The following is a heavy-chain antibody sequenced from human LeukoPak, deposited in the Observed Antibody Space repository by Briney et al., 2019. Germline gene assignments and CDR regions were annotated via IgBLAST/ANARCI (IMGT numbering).Heavy chain of an antibody. CDR3: ARSPEWDPKQLGFKYFDY. V-gene: IGHV3-20*04. Sequence: PGWSLRLSCAASGFSFHGDGMSGVRQAPGKGLEWVSGINWNGGDKRYADSVRGRFTISRDNAKNSLYLHMNSLRGEDTALYYCARSPEWDPKQLGFKYFDYWGQGTLVTVSS. D-gene: IGHD1-26*01. CDR1: GFSFHGDG. CDR2: INWNGGDK. J-gene: IGHJ4*02.